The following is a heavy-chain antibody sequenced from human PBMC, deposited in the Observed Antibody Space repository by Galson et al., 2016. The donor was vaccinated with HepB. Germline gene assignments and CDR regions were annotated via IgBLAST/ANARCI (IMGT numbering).Heavy chain of an antibody. CDR3: VRDSSWNYNY. Sequence: SLRLSCAASGFSFSTYWMSWVRQAPGKGLEWVANIRKDGDVRDYGASVRGRFTISRDNAMNSLYLQMDDLSPEDTAVYYCVRDSSWNYNYWGQGARSPSPQ. CDR1: GFSFSTYW. CDR2: IRKDGDVR. J-gene: IGHJ4*02. D-gene: IGHD1-7*01. V-gene: IGHV3-7*01.